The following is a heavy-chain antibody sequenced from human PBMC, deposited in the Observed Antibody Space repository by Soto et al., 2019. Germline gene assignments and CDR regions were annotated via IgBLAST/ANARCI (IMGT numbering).Heavy chain of an antibody. CDR3: ARDYWGY. CDR1: GFTCTTYW. D-gene: IGHD7-27*01. Sequence: EVQLVESGGGLVQPGGSLRLSCAASGFTCTTYWMHWVRQAPGKGLVWVSRINGDGSSTSYADSVKGRFTISRDNAKNTVYLEMNRLRAEDTAGYYCARDYWGYWGQGTLVTVSS. V-gene: IGHV3-74*01. J-gene: IGHJ4*02. CDR2: INGDGSST.